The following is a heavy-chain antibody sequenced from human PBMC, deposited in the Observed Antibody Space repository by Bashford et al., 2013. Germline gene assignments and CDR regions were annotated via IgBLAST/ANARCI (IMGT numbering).Heavy chain of an antibody. CDR1: GAPSVFYY. D-gene: IGHD5-24*01. Sequence: SSETLSLTCTVSGAPSVFYYWSWIRQPPGKGLEWIGYIYYSGSTNYNPSLKSRVTISVDTSKNQFSLKLTSVTAADTAVYYCAESAGLRDGXNFPPRLDYWGQGPWSPSPQ. CDR2: IYYSGST. CDR3: AESAGLRDGXNFPPRLDY. J-gene: IGHJ4*02. V-gene: IGHV4-59*01.